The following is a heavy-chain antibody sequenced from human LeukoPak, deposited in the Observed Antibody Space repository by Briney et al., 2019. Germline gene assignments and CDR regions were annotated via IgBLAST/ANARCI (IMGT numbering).Heavy chain of an antibody. Sequence: PGGSLRLSCAASGFTFSSYGMHGVRQAPGKGLEWVAFIRYDGSNKYYADSVKGRFTISRDNSKNTLYLQMNSLRAEDTAVYYCAKDTYDFWSGPQIYYYYYYMDVWGKGTTVTVSS. D-gene: IGHD3-3*01. CDR3: AKDTYDFWSGPQIYYYYYYMDV. V-gene: IGHV3-30*02. CDR1: GFTFSSYG. J-gene: IGHJ6*03. CDR2: IRYDGSNK.